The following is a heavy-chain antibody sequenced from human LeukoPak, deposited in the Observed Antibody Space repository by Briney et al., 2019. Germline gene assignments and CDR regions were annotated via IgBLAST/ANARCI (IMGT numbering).Heavy chain of an antibody. CDR2: INPNSGGT. Sequence: GASVKVSCKASGYTFTGYYMHWVRQAPGQGLEWMGWINPNSGGTNYAQKFQGRVTITRNTSISTAYMELSSLRSEDTAVYYCARADSGYERNFDYWGQGTLVTVSS. D-gene: IGHD5-12*01. V-gene: IGHV1-2*02. J-gene: IGHJ4*02. CDR3: ARADSGYERNFDY. CDR1: GYTFTGYY.